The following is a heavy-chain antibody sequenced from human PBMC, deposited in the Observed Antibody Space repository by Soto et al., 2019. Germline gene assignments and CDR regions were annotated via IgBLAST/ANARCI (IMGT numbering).Heavy chain of an antibody. CDR2: ISSNGGST. Sequence: EVQLVESGGGLVQPGGSLRLSCAASGFTFSSYAMHWVRQAPGKGLEYVSAISSNGGSTYYANSVKGRFTISRDNSKNTLYLQMGSLRAEDMAVYYCASMKGYCTNGVCYTGYFDYWGQGTLVTVSS. CDR1: GFTFSSYA. V-gene: IGHV3-64*01. D-gene: IGHD2-8*01. J-gene: IGHJ4*02. CDR3: ASMKGYCTNGVCYTGYFDY.